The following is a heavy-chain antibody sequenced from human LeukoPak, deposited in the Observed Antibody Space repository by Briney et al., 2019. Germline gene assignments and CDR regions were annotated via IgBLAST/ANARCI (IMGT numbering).Heavy chain of an antibody. CDR2: ISGSGGST. D-gene: IGHD6-13*01. Sequence: PGVSLRLSCAASGFTFSNYAMSWVRQAPGKGLEWVSGISGSGGSTYYADSVKGRFTISRDNSKNTLYLQMNSLGAEDTAVYYCAGRHSSSWFFDNWGQGTLVTVSS. J-gene: IGHJ4*02. CDR1: GFTFSNYA. V-gene: IGHV3-23*01. CDR3: AGRHSSSWFFDN.